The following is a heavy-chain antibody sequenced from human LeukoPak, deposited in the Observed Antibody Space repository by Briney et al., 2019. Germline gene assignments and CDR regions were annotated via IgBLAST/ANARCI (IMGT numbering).Heavy chain of an antibody. CDR2: ISGTGGNT. D-gene: IGHD3-22*01. Sequence: GGSLRLSCAVSGFSFSNYAMSWVRQFPGKGLEWVSGISGTGGNTYYADSVKGRFTISRDNSKNTLYLQMNSLRAEDTAVHYCVRENPPYMIHLKYPSATGGYFDYWGQGTLVTVSS. CDR3: VRENPPYMIHLKYPSATGGYFDY. CDR1: GFSFSNYA. J-gene: IGHJ4*02. V-gene: IGHV3-23*01.